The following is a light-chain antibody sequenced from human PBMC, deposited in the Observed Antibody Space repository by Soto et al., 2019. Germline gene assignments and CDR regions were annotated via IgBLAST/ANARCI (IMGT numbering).Light chain of an antibody. CDR3: QVWDSSRDQYV. Sequence: SYELTQPPSVSVAPGQTATITCGGNKIGSKSVHWYEQKPGQAPELVVYDDSDRPSGIPERFSASNSGNTATLTISRVEAGDDADYYCQVWDSSRDQYVFGTGTKVTVL. CDR2: DDS. J-gene: IGLJ1*01. CDR1: KIGSKS. V-gene: IGLV3-21*02.